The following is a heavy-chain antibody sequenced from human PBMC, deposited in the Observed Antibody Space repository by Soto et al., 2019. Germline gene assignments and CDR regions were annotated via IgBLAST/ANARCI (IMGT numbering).Heavy chain of an antibody. CDR2: IIPIFGTA. D-gene: IGHD3-22*01. CDR1: GGTFSRYA. Sequence: QVQLVQSGAEVKKPGSSVKVSCKASGGTFSRYAISWVRQAPGQGLEWMGGIIPIFGTANYAQKFQGRVTITADESTSTAYMELSSLRSEDTAVYYCARRAAGGSGYLLRYYFDYWGQGTLVTVSS. J-gene: IGHJ4*02. V-gene: IGHV1-69*01. CDR3: ARRAAGGSGYLLRYYFDY.